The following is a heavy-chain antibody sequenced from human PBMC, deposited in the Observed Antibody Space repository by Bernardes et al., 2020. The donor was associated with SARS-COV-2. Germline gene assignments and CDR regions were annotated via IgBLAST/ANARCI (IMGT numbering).Heavy chain of an antibody. V-gene: IGHV3-7*03. Sequence: GGSLRLSCAASGFSFRNYWMTWVRQAPGKGLEWVANIKQDGSEKHYVDSVKGRFTISRDNAKNSLYLQMDSLRAEDTAVYYCTRLHYWGQGILVTVSS. CDR1: GFSFRNYW. CDR3: TRLHY. J-gene: IGHJ4*02. CDR2: IKQDGSEK.